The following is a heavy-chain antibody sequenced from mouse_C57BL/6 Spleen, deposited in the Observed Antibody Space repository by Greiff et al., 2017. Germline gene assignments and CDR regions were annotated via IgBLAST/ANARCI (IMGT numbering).Heavy chain of an antibody. CDR3: ARSGAAYYAMDY. D-gene: IGHD6-1*01. CDR2: INPYNGGT. J-gene: IGHJ4*01. CDR1: GYTFTDYY. Sequence: VQLQQSGPVLVKPGASVKMSCKASGYTFTDYYMNWVKQSHGKSLEWIGVINPYNGGTSYNQKFKGKATLTVEKSSSTAYMELNSLTSEDSAVYYGARSGAAYYAMDYWGQGTSVTVSS. V-gene: IGHV1-19*01.